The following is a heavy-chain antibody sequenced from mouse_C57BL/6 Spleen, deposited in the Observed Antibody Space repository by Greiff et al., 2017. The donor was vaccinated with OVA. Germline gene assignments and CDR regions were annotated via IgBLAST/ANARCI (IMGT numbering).Heavy chain of an antibody. D-gene: IGHD2-4*01. V-gene: IGHV1-81*01. CDR3: ARAGNYEYDDCYWYLDV. Sequence: VQLQQSGAELARPGASVKLSCKASGYTFTSYGISWVKQRTGQGLEWIGEIYPRSGNTYYNEKFKGKATLTADKSSSTAYMELRSLTSEDSAVSFGARAGNYEYDDCYWYLDVWGKGTTVTVSS. CDR2: IYPRSGNT. CDR1: GYTFTSYG. J-gene: IGHJ1*03.